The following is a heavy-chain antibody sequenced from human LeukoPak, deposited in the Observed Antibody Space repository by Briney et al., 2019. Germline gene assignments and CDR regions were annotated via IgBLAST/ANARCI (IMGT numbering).Heavy chain of an antibody. Sequence: GASVKVSCKASGYTFTSYGISWVRQAPGQGLEWMGWISAYNGNTNYAQKLQGRVTMTTDTSTSTAYMELRSLRSDDTAVYYCARLGRQQLELRYNWFDPWGQGTLVTVSS. V-gene: IGHV1-18*01. CDR1: GYTFTSYG. J-gene: IGHJ5*02. D-gene: IGHD6-13*01. CDR3: ARLGRQQLELRYNWFDP. CDR2: ISAYNGNT.